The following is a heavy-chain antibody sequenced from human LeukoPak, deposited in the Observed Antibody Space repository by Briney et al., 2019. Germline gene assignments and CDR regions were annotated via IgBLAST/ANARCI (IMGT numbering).Heavy chain of an antibody. CDR2: IYYSGST. V-gene: IGHV4-39*07. J-gene: IGHJ4*02. Sequence: SETLSLTCTVSGGSISSSSYYWGWLRQPPGKGLEWIGSIYYSGSTYYNPSLKSRVTISVDTSKNQFSLKLSSVTAADTAVYYCARDNSGSYDYWGQGTLVTVSS. CDR3: ARDNSGSYDY. CDR1: GGSISSSSYY. D-gene: IGHD1-26*01.